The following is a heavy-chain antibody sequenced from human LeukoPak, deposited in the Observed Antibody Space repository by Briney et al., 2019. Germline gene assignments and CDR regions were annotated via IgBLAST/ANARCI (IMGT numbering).Heavy chain of an antibody. D-gene: IGHD5-12*01. CDR1: GFTFRDYS. Sequence: GVSLRLSCAASGFTFRDYSMNWVRQALGKGLEWVSYISGCSSTIYYADSVKGRSTISRDNAKNSLYLHMNSLRAEDTAVYYRARTILLRGYTGFDYWGQGTLVTVSS. CDR3: ARTILLRGYTGFDY. J-gene: IGHJ4*02. CDR2: ISGCSSTI. V-gene: IGHV3-48*01.